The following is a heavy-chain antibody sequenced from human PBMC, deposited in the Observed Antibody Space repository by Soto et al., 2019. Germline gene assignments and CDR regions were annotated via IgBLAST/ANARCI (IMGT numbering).Heavy chain of an antibody. CDR3: ARVQGYGDYVSYFDY. CDR1: GGSMSSYY. V-gene: IGHV4-59*01. CDR2: IYYSGST. Sequence: SETLSLTCTVSGGSMSSYYGSWIRQPPGKGLEWIGYIYYSGSTDYNPSLKSRVTISVDTSKNQFSLKLSSVTAADTAVYYCARVQGYGDYVSYFDYWGQGTLVTVSS. J-gene: IGHJ4*02. D-gene: IGHD4-17*01.